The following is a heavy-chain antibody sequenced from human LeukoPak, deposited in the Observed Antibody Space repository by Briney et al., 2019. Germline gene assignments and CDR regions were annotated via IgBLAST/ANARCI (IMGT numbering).Heavy chain of an antibody. CDR2: INAGNGNT. D-gene: IGHD3-10*01. CDR1: GYTFTSYA. V-gene: IGHV1-3*01. J-gene: IGHJ6*02. Sequence: ASVKVSCKASGYTFTSYAMHWVRQAPGQRLEWMGWINAGNGNTKYSQKFQGRVTITGDTSASTAYMELSSLRSVDTAVYYCAGRAGPPYYYYYYGMDVWGQGTTVTVSS. CDR3: AGRAGPPYYYYYYGMDV.